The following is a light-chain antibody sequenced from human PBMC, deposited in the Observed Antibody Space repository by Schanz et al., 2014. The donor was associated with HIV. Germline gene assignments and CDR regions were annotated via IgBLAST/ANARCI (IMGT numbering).Light chain of an antibody. J-gene: IGLJ3*02. CDR1: SSDVGSYNL. Sequence: QSALTQPASVSGSPGQSITISCTGTSSDVGSYNLVSWYRQHPGKVPKVMIYEVTKRPSGVSSRFSGSKSGNTASLTISGLQAEDEADYYCSSYTSSNTWVFGGGTKVTVL. CDR3: SSYTSSNTWV. CDR2: EVT. V-gene: IGLV2-14*02.